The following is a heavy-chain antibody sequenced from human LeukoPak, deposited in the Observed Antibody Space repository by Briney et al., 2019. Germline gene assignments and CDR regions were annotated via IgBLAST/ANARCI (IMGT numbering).Heavy chain of an antibody. J-gene: IGHJ4*02. Sequence: PSETLSLTCTVSSGPYGPCHSRWPRHPPGSSLPNPGFNYYSGSTDYNPSLKSRVTMSLDTSKNQFYLNLRSVTAADTALYYCARAVITFGAPVAKGFDCWGRGTLVTVSS. CDR1: SGPYGPCH. V-gene: IGHV4-59*01. D-gene: IGHD3-16*01. CDR3: ARAVITFGAPVAKGFDC. CDR2: NYYSGST.